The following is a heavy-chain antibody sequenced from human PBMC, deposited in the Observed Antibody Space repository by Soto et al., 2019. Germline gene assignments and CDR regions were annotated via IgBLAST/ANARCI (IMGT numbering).Heavy chain of an antibody. CDR3: ARAGWYRFDY. D-gene: IGHD2-15*01. V-gene: IGHV3-74*01. Sequence: DVQLVESGGGLAQPGGSLRLSCVGSGFTFSSYWMHWVRQAPGKGLVWVSRINADGSTTNYADSVKGRFTVSRDNAKKSVNMQLTSLREEETAVYFCARAGWYRFDYWGQGTLLTLSP. CDR2: INADGSTT. CDR1: GFTFSSYW. J-gene: IGHJ4*02.